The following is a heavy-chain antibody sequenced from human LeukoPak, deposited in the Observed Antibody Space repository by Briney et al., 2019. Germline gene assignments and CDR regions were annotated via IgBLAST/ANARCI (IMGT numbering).Heavy chain of an antibody. D-gene: IGHD3-9*01. V-gene: IGHV4-39*07. CDR1: GGSTSSSSYY. Sequence: PSETLSLTCTVSGGSTSSSSYYWSWIRQPPGKGLEWIGEINHSGSTNYNPSLKSRVTISVDTSKNQFSLKLSSVTAADTAVYYCARRGPKIFRDAFDIWGQGTMVTVSS. J-gene: IGHJ3*02. CDR2: INHSGST. CDR3: ARRGPKIFRDAFDI.